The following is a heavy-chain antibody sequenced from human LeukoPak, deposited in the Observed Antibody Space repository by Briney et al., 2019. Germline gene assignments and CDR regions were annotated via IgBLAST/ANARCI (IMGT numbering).Heavy chain of an antibody. D-gene: IGHD3-9*01. V-gene: IGHV3-48*03. Sequence: GGSLRLSCAASGFIFSSFEINWVRQAPGKGLEWVSYISSSGSAIYYADSVKGRFTISRDNTKNSLYLQMNSLRAEDTAVYYCARGGSRRHSPIWFWGQGTLVTVSS. CDR1: GFIFSSFE. J-gene: IGHJ4*02. CDR3: ARGGSRRHSPIWF. CDR2: ISSSGSAI.